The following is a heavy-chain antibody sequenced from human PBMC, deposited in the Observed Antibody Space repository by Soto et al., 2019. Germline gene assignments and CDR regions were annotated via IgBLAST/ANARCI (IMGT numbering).Heavy chain of an antibody. Sequence: ASVKVSSKASGYTFTSYGISWVRQAPGQGLEWMGWISAYNGNTNYAQKLQGRVTMTTDTSTSTAYMELRSLRSDDTAVYYCARDRKVFYDSSGTPDAFDIWGQGTMVIVSS. V-gene: IGHV1-18*01. CDR2: ISAYNGNT. D-gene: IGHD3-22*01. J-gene: IGHJ3*02. CDR3: ARDRKVFYDSSGTPDAFDI. CDR1: GYTFTSYG.